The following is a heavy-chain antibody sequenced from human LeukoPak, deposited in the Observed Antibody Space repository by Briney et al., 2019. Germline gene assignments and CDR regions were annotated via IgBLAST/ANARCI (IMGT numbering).Heavy chain of an antibody. CDR3: AKEGITMVRGVPYYYGMDV. V-gene: IGHV3-30*18. CDR1: GFTFSSYG. D-gene: IGHD3-10*01. CDR2: ISYDGSNK. J-gene: IGHJ6*04. Sequence: GGSLRLSCAASGFTFSSYGMHWVRQAPGKGLEWVAVISYDGSNKYYADSVKGRFTISRDNSKNTLYLQMNSLRAEDTAVYYCAKEGITMVRGVPYYYGMDVWGKGTTVTVPS.